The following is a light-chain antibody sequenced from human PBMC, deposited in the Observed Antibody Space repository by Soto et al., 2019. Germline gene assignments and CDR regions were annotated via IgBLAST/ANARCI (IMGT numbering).Light chain of an antibody. Sequence: QSVLTQPPSASGTPGQRVTISCSGSASTIGRNYVYWYQQLPGTAPKLLIYRNSQRPSGVPDRFSGSKSGNTASLTVSGLQAEDEADYYCSSYAGSDNQEVFGSGTKVTVL. J-gene: IGLJ1*01. V-gene: IGLV1-47*01. CDR3: SSYAGSDNQEV. CDR2: RNS. CDR1: ASTIGRNY.